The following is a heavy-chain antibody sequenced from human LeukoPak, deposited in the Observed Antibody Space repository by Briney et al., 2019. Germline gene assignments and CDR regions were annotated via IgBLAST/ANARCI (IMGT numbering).Heavy chain of an antibody. CDR2: INPNNGDT. J-gene: IGHJ6*02. Sequence: ASVKVSCKASGYSFTGHYMHWVRQAPGQGLEWMGRINPNNGDTNYAQKFQGRVTMTRDTSISTAYMDLSRLRSDDTAVYYCARTGAIGYYGMDVWGQGTTVTVS. CDR1: GYSFTGHY. CDR3: ARTGAIGYYGMDV. D-gene: IGHD2-2*01. V-gene: IGHV1-2*02.